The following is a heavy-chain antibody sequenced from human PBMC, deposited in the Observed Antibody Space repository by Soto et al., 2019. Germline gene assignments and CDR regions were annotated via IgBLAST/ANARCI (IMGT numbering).Heavy chain of an antibody. J-gene: IGHJ4*02. D-gene: IGHD3-9*01. CDR3: ARNLLRYFDRSSDY. CDR2: IDPSDSYT. Sequence: PGESLKISCKGSGYSFTSYWISWVRQMPGEGLEWMGRIDPSDSYTNYSPSFQGHVTISADKSISTAYLPWSSLKASDTAMSYCARNLLRYFDRSSDYWGQGTLVTVSS. V-gene: IGHV5-10-1*01. CDR1: GYSFTSYW.